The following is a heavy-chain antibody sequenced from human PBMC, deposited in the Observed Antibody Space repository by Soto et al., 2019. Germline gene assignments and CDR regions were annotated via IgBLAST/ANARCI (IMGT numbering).Heavy chain of an antibody. CDR1: GGSFSGYY. CDR2: INHSGST. V-gene: IGHV4-34*01. J-gene: IGHJ5*01. CDR3: ARGSVLRRFDS. D-gene: IGHD2-8*01. Sequence: PSETLSLTCAVYGGSFSGYYWSWIRQPPGKGLEWIGEINHSGSTNYNPSLKSRVTISVDTSKNQFSLKLSSVTAADTAVYYCARGSVLRRFDSCGQGILVTVSS.